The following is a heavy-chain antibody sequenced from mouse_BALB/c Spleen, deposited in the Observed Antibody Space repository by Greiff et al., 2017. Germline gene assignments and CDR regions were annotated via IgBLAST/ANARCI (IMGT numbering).Heavy chain of an antibody. Sequence: VKLMESGPGLVAPSQSLSITCTVSGFSLTSYDISWIRQPPGKGLEWLGVIWTGGGTNYNSAFMSRLSISKDNSKSQVFLKMNSLQTDDTAIYYCVREDGNYYAMDYWGQGTSVTVSS. CDR1: GFSLTSYD. D-gene: IGHD2-1*01. CDR2: IWTGGGT. V-gene: IGHV2-9-2*01. CDR3: VREDGNYYAMDY. J-gene: IGHJ4*01.